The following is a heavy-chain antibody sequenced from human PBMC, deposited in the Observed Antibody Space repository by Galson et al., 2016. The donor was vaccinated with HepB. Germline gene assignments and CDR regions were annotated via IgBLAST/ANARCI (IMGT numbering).Heavy chain of an antibody. CDR3: ANDQKPRGFDY. D-gene: IGHD3-10*01. V-gene: IGHV3-11*01. CDR2: ISSASATT. J-gene: IGHJ4*02. Sequence: SLRLSCAASGMTFSDSYTCWIRRSPGRGLDCVAYISSASATTSHADSVRGRFTISRDYRGRLLFLEMNSLRAEDTALYYCANDQKPRGFDYWGQGTLVTVSS. CDR1: GMTFSDSY.